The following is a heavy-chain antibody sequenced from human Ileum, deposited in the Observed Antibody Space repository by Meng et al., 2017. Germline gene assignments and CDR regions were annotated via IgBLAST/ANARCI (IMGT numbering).Heavy chain of an antibody. J-gene: IGHJ4*02. Sequence: GASLMFSYAASGFTFSDSHMHWVRQVSGKGLEWVGHIRSKSDNYATAYAEAVEGRFTISRDDSKNTAYLHMNSLKTEDTAVYYCSRQTESTHDFWGQGPLVTVSS. CDR3: SRQTESTHDF. CDR1: GFTFSDSH. V-gene: IGHV3-73*01. CDR2: IRSKSDNYAT.